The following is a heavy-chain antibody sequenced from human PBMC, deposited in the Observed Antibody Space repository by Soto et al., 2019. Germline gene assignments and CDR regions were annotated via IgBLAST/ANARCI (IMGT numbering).Heavy chain of an antibody. V-gene: IGHV3-30*18. CDR2: ISYDGSNK. CDR3: AQDRPDPSTPYDSSGYYYVPSYYYGMDV. CDR1: GFTFSSYG. J-gene: IGHJ6*02. Sequence: GGSLRLSCAASGFTFSSYGMHWVRQAPGKGLEWVAVISYDGSNKYYADSVKGRFTISRDNSQTTLYLQMNSLRAEDTAVSYCAQDRPDPSTPYDSSGYYYVPSYYYGMDVWGQGTTVTVSS. D-gene: IGHD3-22*01.